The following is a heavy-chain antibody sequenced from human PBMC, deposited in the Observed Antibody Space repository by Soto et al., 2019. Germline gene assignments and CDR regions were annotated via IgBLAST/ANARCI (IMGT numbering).Heavy chain of an antibody. D-gene: IGHD3-10*01. V-gene: IGHV4-31*03. Sequence: PSETLSLTCTVSGGSISSGGYYWSWIRQHPGKGLEWIGYIYYSGSTYYNPSLKSRVTISVDTSKNQFSLKLSSVTAADTAVYYCARDSSIPGLFGSGSYYYYYSMDVWGQGTTVAVSS. CDR1: GGSISSGGYY. CDR3: ARDSSIPGLFGSGSYYYYYSMDV. CDR2: IYYSGST. J-gene: IGHJ6*02.